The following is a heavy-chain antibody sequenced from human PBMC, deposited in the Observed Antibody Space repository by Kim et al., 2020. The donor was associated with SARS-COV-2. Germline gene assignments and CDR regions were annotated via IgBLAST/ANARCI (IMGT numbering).Heavy chain of an antibody. CDR3: ARDISVAREVYDY. CDR1: GFTFDDYV. Sequence: GGSLRLSCAASGFTFDDYVMHWVRQAPGKGLECVSLISGDGGIIHYADSVKGRFTISRDNRKNSLYLQMNSLRTEDSALYYCARDISVAREVYDYWGQGT. CDR2: ISGDGGII. D-gene: IGHD3-10*01. J-gene: IGHJ4*02. V-gene: IGHV3-43*02.